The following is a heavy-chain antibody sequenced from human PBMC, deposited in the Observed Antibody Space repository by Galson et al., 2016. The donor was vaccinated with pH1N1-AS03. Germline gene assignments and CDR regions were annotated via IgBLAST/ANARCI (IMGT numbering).Heavy chain of an antibody. CDR1: GFTFSSSW. CDR3: VKGETNFDS. V-gene: IGHV3-7*01. CDR2: IRQDGSDK. J-gene: IGHJ4*02. D-gene: IGHD4-11*01. Sequence: SLRLSCAASGFTFSSSWMNWVRQAPGKGLEWVANIRQDGSDKYYVGSVRGRFTISRDNAKNSLYLQMNSLRAEDTAVYYCVKGETNFDSWGQGTLVTVSS.